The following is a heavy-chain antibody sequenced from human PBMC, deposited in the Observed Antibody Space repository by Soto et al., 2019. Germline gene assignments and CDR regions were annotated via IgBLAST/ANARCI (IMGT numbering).Heavy chain of an antibody. CDR3: VRDYYDTSGYLNTYDM. D-gene: IGHD3-22*01. Sequence: GGSLRLSCAASGFTLSRHTMNWVRQAPGKGLEWASFIGSRTSDIYYADSVKGRFTISRDNAKNSLYLDLTRLRAHDTAVYFCVRDYYDTSGYLNTYDMWGQGTMVTFSS. V-gene: IGHV3-21*01. J-gene: IGHJ3*02. CDR1: GFTLSRHT. CDR2: IGSRTSDI.